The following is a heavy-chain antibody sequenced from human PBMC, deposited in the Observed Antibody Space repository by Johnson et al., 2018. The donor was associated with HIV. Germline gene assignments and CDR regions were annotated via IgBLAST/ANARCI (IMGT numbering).Heavy chain of an antibody. V-gene: IGHV3-13*01. Sequence: VQLVESGGGLVQPGGSLRLSCAASGFTFSSYDMHWVRQTTGKGLEWVSVIDTAGDTYYAGSVKGRFTISRENAKKSLYLQMNSLRAGDTAMYYCARAKDAAYPYDAFDVWGHGTMVIVSA. CDR1: GFTFSSYD. CDR3: ARAKDAAYPYDAFDV. D-gene: IGHD2-15*01. CDR2: IDTAGDT. J-gene: IGHJ3*01.